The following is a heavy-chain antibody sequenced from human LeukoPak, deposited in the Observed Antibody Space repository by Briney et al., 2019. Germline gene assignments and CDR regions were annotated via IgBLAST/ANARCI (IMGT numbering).Heavy chain of an antibody. J-gene: IGHJ4*02. V-gene: IGHV1-2*02. D-gene: IGHD2-15*01. CDR1: GYTFTAYY. CDR3: ASEAFCAGGSCYLHRVAS. Sequence: ASVKVSCKASGYTFTAYYMHWARQAPGQGLEWMGWIDTNSGGTNYAQKFQGRVTITRDTSIGTAYMELSSLISDDTAVYYCASEAFCAGGSCYLHRVASWGPGTLVTVSS. CDR2: IDTNSGGT.